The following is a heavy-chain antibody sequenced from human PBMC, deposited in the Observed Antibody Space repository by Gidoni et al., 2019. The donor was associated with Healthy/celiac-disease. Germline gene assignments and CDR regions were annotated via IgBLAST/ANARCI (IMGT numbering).Heavy chain of an antibody. D-gene: IGHD3-3*01. CDR1: GGSISSSNW. V-gene: IGHV4-4*02. CDR3: ARVGGGNYDFWSGYSYGAFDI. J-gene: IGHJ3*02. Sequence: QVQLQESGPGLEKPSGTLSLTCPVSGGSISSSNWCIWVRQPPGKGLEWIGEIYPSGRTNFNPSRNSRVTISVDKSKNQFSLKLSAVTAADTAVYYCARVGGGNYDFWSGYSYGAFDIWGQGTMVTVSS. CDR2: IYPSGRT.